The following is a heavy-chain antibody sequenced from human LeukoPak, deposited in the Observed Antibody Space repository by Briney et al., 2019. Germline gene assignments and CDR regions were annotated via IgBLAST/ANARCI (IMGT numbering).Heavy chain of an antibody. D-gene: IGHD5-18*01. Sequence: GGSLRLSCAVSGLTFSSSWMDWVRQAPWKGLEWVASINPDGNKKYSADSVKGRFTISRDNAEISLYLQMNSLRVEDTAFYYCARDLAYSRLDYWGQGMLVTVSS. CDR3: ARDLAYSRLDY. CDR1: GLTFSSSW. CDR2: INPDGNKK. J-gene: IGHJ4*02. V-gene: IGHV3-7*01.